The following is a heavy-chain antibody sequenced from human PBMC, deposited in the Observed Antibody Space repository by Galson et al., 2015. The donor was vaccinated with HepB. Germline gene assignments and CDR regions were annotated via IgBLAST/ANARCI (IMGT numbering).Heavy chain of an antibody. Sequence: SLRLSCAASGFTFSNYPMSWVRQAPGKGLEWVSTISDTGDSTYYADSVKGRFTISRDNSKSTLFLQMDSLRDEDTATYYCAKKDVNGWHLYFQHWGQGTLVAASS. CDR3: AKKDVNGWHLYFQH. J-gene: IGHJ1*01. CDR1: GFTFSNYP. V-gene: IGHV3-23*01. CDR2: ISDTGDST. D-gene: IGHD6-19*01.